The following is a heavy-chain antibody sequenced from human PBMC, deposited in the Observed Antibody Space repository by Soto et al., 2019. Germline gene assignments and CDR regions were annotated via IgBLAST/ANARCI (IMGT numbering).Heavy chain of an antibody. D-gene: IGHD3-10*01. CDR3: ARSAYGLDY. CDR2: ISYDGSNK. J-gene: IGHJ4*02. Sequence: VQLVESGGGLVQPGGSLRLSCAASGFIFSSYAMHWVRQAPGKGLEWVAVISYDGSNKYYADSVKGRFTISRDNSKNTLYLQMNSLRAEDTAVYYCARSAYGLDYWGQGTLVTVSS. CDR1: GFIFSSYA. V-gene: IGHV3-30-3*01.